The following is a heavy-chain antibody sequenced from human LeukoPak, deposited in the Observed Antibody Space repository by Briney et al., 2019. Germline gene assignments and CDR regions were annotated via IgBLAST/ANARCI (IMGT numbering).Heavy chain of an antibody. Sequence: GASVKVSCKASGYTFTSYGISWVRQAPGQGLEWMGWISAYNGNTNYAQKLQGRVTMTTDTSTSTAYMELRSLRSDDTAVYYCARIRDPGSYYHLARQPPDYWGQGTLVTVSS. V-gene: IGHV1-18*01. CDR3: ARIRDPGSYYHLARQPPDY. D-gene: IGHD3-10*01. CDR2: ISAYNGNT. J-gene: IGHJ4*02. CDR1: GYTFTSYG.